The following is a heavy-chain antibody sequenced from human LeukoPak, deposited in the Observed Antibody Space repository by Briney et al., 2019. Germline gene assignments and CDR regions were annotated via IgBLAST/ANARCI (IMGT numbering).Heavy chain of an antibody. CDR1: GYTFTSHA. CDR3: ARSRLDWSVTTIDWDY. Sequence: ASVKVSCKASGYTFTSHAMDWVRQAPGQGLEWMGWINTNTGNPMYAQGFTGRFVFSLDTSVSTAYLQISSLKAEDTAVYYCARSRLDWSVTTIDWDYWGQGTLVTVSS. V-gene: IGHV7-4-1*02. CDR2: INTNTGNP. D-gene: IGHD4-17*01. J-gene: IGHJ4*02.